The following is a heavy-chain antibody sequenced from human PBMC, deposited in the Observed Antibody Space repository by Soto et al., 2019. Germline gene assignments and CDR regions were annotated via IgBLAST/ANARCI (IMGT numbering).Heavy chain of an antibody. CDR2: IYYGGNT. J-gene: IGHJ6*03. CDR1: GGSISSYNFY. Sequence: QLQLQESGPGLVKPSETLSLTCTVSGGSISSYNFYWGWIRQTPGKGLEWIGSIYYGGNTYYNPSLESRVTISVDTSKSQFSLKMPSVTAADTAVYYCARHNNGWCQYVNCRFYYYMDAWGKGTTVTVSS. D-gene: IGHD2-8*01. CDR3: ARHNNGWCQYVNCRFYYYMDA. V-gene: IGHV4-39*01.